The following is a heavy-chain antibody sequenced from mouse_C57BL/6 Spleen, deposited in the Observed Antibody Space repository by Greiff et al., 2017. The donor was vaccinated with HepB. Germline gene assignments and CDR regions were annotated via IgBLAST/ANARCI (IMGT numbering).Heavy chain of an antibody. J-gene: IGHJ2*01. CDR1: GYTFTSYW. D-gene: IGHD1-1*01. V-gene: IGHV1-5*01. CDR3: ARDDYDSSSHYFDY. CDR2: IYPGNSDT. Sequence: EVQLQQPGTVLVRPGASVKMSCKTSGYTFTSYWMHWVKQRPGQGLEWIGAIYPGNSDTSYNQKFKGKAKLTADKSARTAYMELSSLTNEDSAVYYCARDDYDSSSHYFDYWGQGTTLTVSS.